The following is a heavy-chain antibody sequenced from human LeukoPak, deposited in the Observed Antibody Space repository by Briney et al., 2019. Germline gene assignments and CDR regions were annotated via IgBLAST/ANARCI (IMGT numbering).Heavy chain of an antibody. CDR2: IYTSGST. J-gene: IGHJ4*02. Sequence: SETLSLTCTVSGDSISSGAYYWSWIRQPAGKGLEWIGRIYTSGSTNYNPSLKSRVTITVDTSKNQFSLKLSSVTAADTAVYYCARLTYDFWSGYHDYWGQGTLVTVSS. CDR3: ARLTYDFWSGYHDY. CDR1: GDSISSGAYY. V-gene: IGHV4-61*02. D-gene: IGHD3-3*01.